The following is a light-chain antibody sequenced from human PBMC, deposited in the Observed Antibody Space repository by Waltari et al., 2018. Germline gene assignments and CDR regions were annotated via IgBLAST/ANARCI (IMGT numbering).Light chain of an antibody. CDR3: SSYASSSAVI. CDR2: DVT. V-gene: IGLV2-14*01. Sequence: QSALTQPASVSGSPGQSITISCTGTSRDIGAFDYVSWYVQYPDTAPRRIIFDVTKRPSGVSGRFSGSNSGNAASLTISGLRTEDEADYICSSYASSSAVIFGGGTKVTVL. CDR1: SRDIGAFDY. J-gene: IGLJ2*01.